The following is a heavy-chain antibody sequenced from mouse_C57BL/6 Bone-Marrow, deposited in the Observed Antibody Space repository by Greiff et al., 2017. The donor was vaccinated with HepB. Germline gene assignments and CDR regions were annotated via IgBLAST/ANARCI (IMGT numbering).Heavy chain of an antibody. Sequence: VKLQQSGPELVKPGASVKISCKASGYAFSSSWMNWVKQRPGKGLEWIGRIYPGDGDTNYNGKFKGKATLTADKSSSTAYMQLSSLTSEDSAVYFCARPFYGWGQGTTLTVSS. CDR1: GYAFSSSW. J-gene: IGHJ2*01. D-gene: IGHD1-1*01. CDR3: ARPFYG. CDR2: IYPGDGDT. V-gene: IGHV1-82*01.